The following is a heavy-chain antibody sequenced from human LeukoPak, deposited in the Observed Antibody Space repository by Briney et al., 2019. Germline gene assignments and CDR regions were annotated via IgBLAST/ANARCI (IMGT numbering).Heavy chain of an antibody. J-gene: IGHJ4*02. Sequence: PSETLSLTCTVSRASIDSGGYYWSSIRQHPGEGLEWIGYISNSGSPYYNPSLQSRLSISRDTSKKQFSLRLSFVTVADTAVYFCASVDWESYYFDYWGQGALVTVSS. V-gene: IGHV4-31*03. CDR2: ISNSGSP. CDR3: ASVDWESYYFDY. D-gene: IGHD1-26*01. CDR1: RASIDSGGYY.